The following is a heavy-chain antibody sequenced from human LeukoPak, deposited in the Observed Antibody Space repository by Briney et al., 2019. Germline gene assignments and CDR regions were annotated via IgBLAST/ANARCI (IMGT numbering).Heavy chain of an antibody. Sequence: SQTLSLTCAISGDSVSRDSIAWNWIRQSPSRGLEWLGRTYYKSAWYNDYAVSVKGRIIINPDTSKNQFSLQLNSVTPEDTAVYYCARDRGAFTWNSRFDSWGQGTLVTVSS. J-gene: IGHJ4*02. CDR2: TYYKSAWYN. CDR1: GDSVSRDSIA. D-gene: IGHD1-7*01. V-gene: IGHV6-1*01. CDR3: ARDRGAFTWNSRFDS.